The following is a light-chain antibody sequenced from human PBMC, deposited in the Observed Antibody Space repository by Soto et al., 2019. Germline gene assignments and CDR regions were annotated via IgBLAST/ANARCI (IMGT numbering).Light chain of an antibody. CDR1: QSLVYSDGNTY. J-gene: IGKJ1*01. CDR2: KVS. Sequence: DVVMTQSPLSLPVTLGQPASISCRSSQSLVYSDGNTYLNWFQQRPGQSPRRLIYKVSNRDSGVPDRFSGRGSGTDFTLKISRVEAEDVGVYYCMQGTHWPRTFGQGTQVDIK. CDR3: MQGTHWPRT. V-gene: IGKV2-30*01.